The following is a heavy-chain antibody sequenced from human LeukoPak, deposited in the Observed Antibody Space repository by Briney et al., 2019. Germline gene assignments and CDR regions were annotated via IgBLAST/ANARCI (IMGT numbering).Heavy chain of an antibody. V-gene: IGHV3-74*01. J-gene: IGHJ4*02. CDR1: GFSFSGHW. D-gene: IGHD6-6*01. Sequence: GESLRLSCTASGFSFSGHWMHWARRLPGKGLVWVSRISPTGSTTSYADSVKGRFTVSRDNAKNTLYLQVNNLRAEDTAVYYCARGPNSNWSGLDFWGQGTLLTVSS. CDR3: ARGPNSNWSGLDF. CDR2: ISPTGSTT.